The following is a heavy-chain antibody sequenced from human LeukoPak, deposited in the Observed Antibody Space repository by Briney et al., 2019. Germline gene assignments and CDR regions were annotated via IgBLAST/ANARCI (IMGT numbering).Heavy chain of an antibody. CDR1: GFTFSDYY. CDR2: ISSSGSTI. CDR3: ARDLRGWGVITYGMDV. Sequence: PGGSLRLSCAASGFTFSDYYMSWIRQAPGKGLEWVSYISSSGSTIYYADSVKGRFTISRDNARNSLYLQMNSLRAEDTAVYYCARDLRGWGVITYGMDVWGQGTTVTVSS. J-gene: IGHJ6*02. D-gene: IGHD3-10*01. V-gene: IGHV3-11*01.